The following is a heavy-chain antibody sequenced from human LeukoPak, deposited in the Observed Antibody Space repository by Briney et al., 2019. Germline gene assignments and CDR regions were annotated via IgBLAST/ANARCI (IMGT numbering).Heavy chain of an antibody. D-gene: IGHD3-9*01. Sequence: ASVKVSCKASGYNFCGYGITWVRHAPGQGLEWMVWVSGDDGHTKDAQEFQVRVIMTTDAATSTAHMELRTLRSDDTAVYYCARYGQMTGTPLDYWGQETLVTVSS. V-gene: IGHV1-18*01. CDR2: VSGDDGHT. CDR3: ARYGQMTGTPLDY. J-gene: IGHJ4*02. CDR1: GYNFCGYG.